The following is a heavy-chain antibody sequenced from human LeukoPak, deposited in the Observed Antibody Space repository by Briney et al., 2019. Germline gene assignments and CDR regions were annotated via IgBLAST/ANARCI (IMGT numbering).Heavy chain of an antibody. D-gene: IGHD5-24*01. CDR2: IYHSGST. CDR1: GYSLSSGYY. CDR3: ARAKMATIFDY. V-gene: IGHV4-38-2*02. J-gene: IGHJ4*02. Sequence: PSETWSLTCTVSGYSLSSGYYWGWIRQPPGKGREWIGSIYHSGSTYYNPSLKSRVTISVDTSKNQFSLKLSSVTAADTAVYYCARAKMATIFDYWGQGTLVTVSS.